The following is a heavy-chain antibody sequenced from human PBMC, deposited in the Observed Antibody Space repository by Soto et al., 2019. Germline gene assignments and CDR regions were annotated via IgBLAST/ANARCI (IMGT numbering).Heavy chain of an antibody. Sequence: PSETLSLTCTVSGGSISSGGYYWSWIRQHPGEGLEWIGYIYHSGSTYYNPSLKSRVTILADTSKNQLSLKLSSVTAADTAVYYCARHRRLADYYYYGMDVWGQGTTVTVSS. J-gene: IGHJ6*02. V-gene: IGHV4-31*03. D-gene: IGHD6-19*01. CDR3: ARHRRLADYYYYGMDV. CDR1: GGSISSGGYY. CDR2: IYHSGST.